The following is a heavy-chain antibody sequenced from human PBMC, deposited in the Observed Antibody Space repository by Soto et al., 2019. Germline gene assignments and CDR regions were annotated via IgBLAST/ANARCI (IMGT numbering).Heavy chain of an antibody. V-gene: IGHV1-8*01. CDR3: ARGSASSGWYWFDP. CDR1: GYTFTSYD. D-gene: IGHD6-19*01. Sequence: ASVKVSCKASGYTFTSYDINWVRQATGQGLEWMGWMNPNSGNTGYAQKFQGRVTMTRNTSISTAYMELSSLRSEDTAVYYCARGSASSGWYWFDPWGQGTLVTVSS. J-gene: IGHJ5*02. CDR2: MNPNSGNT.